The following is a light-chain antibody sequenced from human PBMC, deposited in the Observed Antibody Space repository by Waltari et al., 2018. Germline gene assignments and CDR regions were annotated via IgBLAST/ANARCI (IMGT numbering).Light chain of an antibody. J-gene: IGKJ1*01. CDR2: EAS. CDR1: QGISTY. V-gene: IGKV1-9*01. CDR3: QQFHDYPWT. Sequence: IQLTQSPSSLSASVGYTVTIPCRASQGISTYLAWLQQKPGRAPKLLIFEASTLQSGVPCRFSGSGSGKDFTLTSSSLQPEDFGTYYWQQFHDYPWTFGQGTKVEIK.